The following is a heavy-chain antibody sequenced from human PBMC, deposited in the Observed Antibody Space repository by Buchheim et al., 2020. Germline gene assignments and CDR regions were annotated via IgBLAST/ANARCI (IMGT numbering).Heavy chain of an antibody. D-gene: IGHD6-13*01. J-gene: IGHJ4*02. CDR1: GGSISSSSYY. V-gene: IGHV4-39*01. CDR3: AESNNWYGVEDC. CDR2: IYHSGST. Sequence: QLQLQESGPGLVKPSETLSLTCTVSGGSISSSSYYWGWVRQPPGKGLEWIGSIYHSGSTYYNPSLKSRVTISVDPSKNQFSLKLSSVTAADTAVYYCAESNNWYGVEDCWGQGTL.